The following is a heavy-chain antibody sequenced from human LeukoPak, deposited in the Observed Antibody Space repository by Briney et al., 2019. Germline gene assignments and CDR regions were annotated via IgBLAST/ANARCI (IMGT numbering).Heavy chain of an antibody. V-gene: IGHV3-7*01. CDR2: IKQDGSEK. Sequence: GGSLRLSCAASGFTFSSYAMSWVRQAPGKGLEWVANIKQDGSEKYYVDSVKGRFTVSRDNAKNSLYLQMSSLRAEDTALYYCAGGMVGATSYWGQGTLVTVSS. CDR1: GFTFSSYA. CDR3: AGGMVGATSY. D-gene: IGHD1-26*01. J-gene: IGHJ4*02.